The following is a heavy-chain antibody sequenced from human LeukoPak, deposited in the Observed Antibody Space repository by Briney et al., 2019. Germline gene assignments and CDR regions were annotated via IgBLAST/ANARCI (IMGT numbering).Heavy chain of an antibody. CDR1: GGSFSSYY. V-gene: IGHV4-59*08. Sequence: SETLSLTCAVYGGSFSSYYWSWIRQPAGKGLEWIGYIYYSGGTNYNPSLKSRVTISVDTSKNQFSLKLSSVTAADTAVYYCARLRLAGDYYYYGMDVWGQGTTVTVSS. CDR2: IYYSGGT. CDR3: ARLRLAGDYYYYGMDV. J-gene: IGHJ6*02. D-gene: IGHD1-1*01.